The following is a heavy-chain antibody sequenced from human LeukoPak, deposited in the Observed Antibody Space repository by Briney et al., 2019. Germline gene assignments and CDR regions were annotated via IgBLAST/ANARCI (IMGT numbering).Heavy chain of an antibody. J-gene: IGHJ6*02. V-gene: IGHV6-1*01. CDR1: GDSVSSNSAA. D-gene: IGHD6-19*01. Sequence: SQTLSLTCAISGDSVSSNSAAWNWIRQPPSRGLEWPGRTYYRSKWYNDYAVSVKSRITINPDTSKNQFSLQLNSVTPEDTAVYYCAAQQRSYSSGWYGGLDYYYYGMDVWGQGTTVTVSS. CDR3: AAQQRSYSSGWYGGLDYYYYGMDV. CDR2: TYYRSKWYN.